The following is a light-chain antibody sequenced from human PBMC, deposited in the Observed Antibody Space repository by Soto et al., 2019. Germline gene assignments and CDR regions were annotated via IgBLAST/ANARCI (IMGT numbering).Light chain of an antibody. Sequence: EIVLTQSPGTLSLSPGVRATLSCRASQSVSSSYLAWYQQKPGQAPRLLIYGASSRATGIPGRFSGSGSGTDFTLTISRLEPEDFAVYYCQQYGSSPQTFDQGTKVDIK. CDR3: QQYGSSPQT. J-gene: IGKJ1*01. CDR2: GAS. V-gene: IGKV3-20*01. CDR1: QSVSSSY.